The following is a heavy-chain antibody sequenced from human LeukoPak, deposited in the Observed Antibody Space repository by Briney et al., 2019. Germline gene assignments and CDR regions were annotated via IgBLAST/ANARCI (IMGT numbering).Heavy chain of an antibody. CDR2: INPNSGDT. Sequence: ASVKVSCKASGYTFTGYYIHWVRQAPGQGLEWMGWINPNSGDTTYAQKFQGRVTMTRDTSISTAYMELTRLRSDDTAVYHCARDRAPRIAVAGTHGMDVWGQGTTVTVSS. J-gene: IGHJ6*02. V-gene: IGHV1-2*02. D-gene: IGHD6-19*01. CDR1: GYTFTGYY. CDR3: ARDRAPRIAVAGTHGMDV.